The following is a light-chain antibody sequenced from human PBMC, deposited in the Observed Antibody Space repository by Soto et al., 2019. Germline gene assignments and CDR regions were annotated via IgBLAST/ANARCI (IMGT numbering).Light chain of an antibody. V-gene: IGKV3-11*01. CDR2: NAS. J-gene: IGKJ1*01. Sequence: EIVLTQSPATLSLFPGERATLSCRASQSVSSYLAWYHQKFGQAPRLLIYNASNRATGIPARFSGRGSGTDFTLTISSLETEDFAVYYCQHRINWPWTFGQGTKVEIK. CDR3: QHRINWPWT. CDR1: QSVSSY.